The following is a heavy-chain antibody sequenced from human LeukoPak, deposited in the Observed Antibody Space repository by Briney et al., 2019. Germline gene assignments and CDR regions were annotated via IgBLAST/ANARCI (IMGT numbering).Heavy chain of an antibody. D-gene: IGHD2-21*02. Sequence: PGGSLRLSCAASGFTFSSYAMHWVRQAPGKGLEWVAVISYDGSNKYYADSVKGRFTISRDNSKNTLYLQMNSLRAEDTAVYYCAKDLGALSSPVGTYFDYWGQGTLVTVSS. CDR2: ISYDGSNK. CDR1: GFTFSSYA. V-gene: IGHV3-30-3*01. J-gene: IGHJ4*02. CDR3: AKDLGALSSPVGTYFDY.